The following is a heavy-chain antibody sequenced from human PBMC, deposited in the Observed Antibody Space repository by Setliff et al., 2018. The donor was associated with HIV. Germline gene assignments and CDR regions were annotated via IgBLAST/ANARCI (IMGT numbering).Heavy chain of an antibody. CDR1: GQSISGYS. CDR3: ASRRGNEFYFDI. V-gene: IGHV4-34*01. Sequence: PSETLSLTCAVYGQSISGYSWRWIRQTPGKGLEWIGKINHGGDTNYNPSLKSRVTISVGSSYNHFSLKLSSATAADTGVYYCASRRGNEFYFDIWGQGTPVTVS. CDR2: INHGGDT. D-gene: IGHD3-10*01. J-gene: IGHJ4*02.